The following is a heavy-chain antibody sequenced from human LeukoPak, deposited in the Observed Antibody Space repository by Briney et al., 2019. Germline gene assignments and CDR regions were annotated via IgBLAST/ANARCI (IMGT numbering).Heavy chain of an antibody. V-gene: IGHV3-30*03. CDR2: ISYDGSNK. D-gene: IGHD2-2*02. CDR1: GFTFSSYG. Sequence: GGSLRLSCAASGFTFSSYGMHWVRQAPGKGLEWVATISYDGSNKYYADSVKGRFAISRDNSKNTLYLQMNSLRAEDTAVYYCARLAGSLYYYYYGMDVWGQGTTVTVSS. J-gene: IGHJ6*02. CDR3: ARLAGSLYYYYYGMDV.